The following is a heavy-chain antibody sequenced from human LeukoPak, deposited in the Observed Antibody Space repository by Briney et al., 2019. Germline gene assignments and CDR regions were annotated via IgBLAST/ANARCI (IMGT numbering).Heavy chain of an antibody. CDR2: INPNSGGT. V-gene: IGHV1-2*02. CDR1: GYTFTGYY. J-gene: IGHJ4*02. CDR3: ARALEGYYYDSSGYNGYDY. D-gene: IGHD3-22*01. Sequence: ASVKVSCKASGYTFTGYYMHWVRQAPGQGLEWMGWINPNSGGTNYAQKFQGRVTMTRDTSISTAYMELSRLRSDDTAVYYCARALEGYYYDSSGYNGYDYWGQGTLVTVSS.